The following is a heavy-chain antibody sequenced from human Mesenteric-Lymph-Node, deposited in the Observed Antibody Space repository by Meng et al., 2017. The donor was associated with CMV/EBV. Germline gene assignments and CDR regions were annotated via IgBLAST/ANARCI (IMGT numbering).Heavy chain of an antibody. V-gene: IGHV3-48*03. D-gene: IGHD2-21*01. CDR2: ISSSGSTI. CDR3: ARQDVVVFRPNYYYYGMDV. CDR1: GFTFSSYE. Sequence: GESLKISCAASGFTFSSYEMNWVRQAPGKGLEWVSYISSSGSTIYYADSVQGRFTISRDNAKHSLYLQMNSLRAEDTAVYYCARQDVVVFRPNYYYYGMDVWGQGTTVTVSS. J-gene: IGHJ6*02.